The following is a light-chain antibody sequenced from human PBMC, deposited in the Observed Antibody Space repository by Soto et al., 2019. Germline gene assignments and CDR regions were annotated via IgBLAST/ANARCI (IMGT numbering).Light chain of an antibody. CDR2: GAS. J-gene: IGKJ1*01. Sequence: EIVLTQSPGTLSLSPGQRATLSCRASESISRDYLAWYQQRLGQAPRLLIYGASSGATGIPDRFSGSGSGTDFTLTISRLEPEDFAVYHCHQYGTSPGTFGQGTKV. CDR3: HQYGTSPGT. CDR1: ESISRDY. V-gene: IGKV3-20*01.